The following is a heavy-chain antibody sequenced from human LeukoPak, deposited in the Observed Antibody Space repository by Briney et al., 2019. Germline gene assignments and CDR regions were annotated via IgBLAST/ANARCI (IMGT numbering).Heavy chain of an antibody. CDR2: IYTSGST. CDR3: AREVLGATSPFDY. Sequence: TLSLTCTVSGGSISSGSYYWSWIRQPAGKGLEWIGRIYTSGSTNYNPSLKSRVTISVDTSKNQFSLKLSSVTAADTAVYYCAREVLGATSPFDYRGQGTLVTVSS. J-gene: IGHJ4*02. V-gene: IGHV4-61*02. D-gene: IGHD1-26*01. CDR1: GGSISSGSYY.